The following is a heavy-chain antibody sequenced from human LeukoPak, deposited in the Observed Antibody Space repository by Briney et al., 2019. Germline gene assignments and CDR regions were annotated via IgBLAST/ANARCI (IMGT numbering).Heavy chain of an antibody. D-gene: IGHD4-17*01. CDR1: GFTFSSYA. V-gene: IGHV3-23*01. CDR3: AAPLTVIPY. CDR2: ISGSGGST. J-gene: IGHJ4*02. Sequence: PGGSLRLSCAASGFTFSSYAMSWVRQAPGKGLEWVSAISGSGGSTYYTDSVQGRFSISRDNSQNTLYLQMNSLRAEDTAVYYCAAPLTVIPYWGQGTLVTVSS.